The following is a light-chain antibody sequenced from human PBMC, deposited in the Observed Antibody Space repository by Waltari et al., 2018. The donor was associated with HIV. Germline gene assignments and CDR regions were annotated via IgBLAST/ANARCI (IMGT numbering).Light chain of an antibody. V-gene: IGLV3-21*02. CDR1: NIRTKS. CDR2: DDV. CDR3: QVWDSGSEPPVL. Sequence: SYVLTQPPSVSVAPGQTARITCGGNNIRTKSVHWYQQKPGQAPVLVVFDDVDRPSGIPERCSGANSGNMATLTISRVEAGDEADYYCQVWDSGSEPPVLFGGGTKLTVL. J-gene: IGLJ3*02.